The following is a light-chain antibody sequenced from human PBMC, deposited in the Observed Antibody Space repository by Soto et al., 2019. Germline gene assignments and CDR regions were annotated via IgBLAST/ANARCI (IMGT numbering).Light chain of an antibody. CDR3: SSYAGSTGDVV. CDR1: RSDVGGYNY. CDR2: EVS. Sequence: QSVLTQPPSASGSPGQSVTISCTGTRSDVGGYNYVSWYQQHPGKAPKLMIYEVSKRPSGVPDRFSGSKSGNTASLTVSGLQAEDEADYYCSSYAGSTGDVVFGGGTKLTVL. V-gene: IGLV2-8*01. J-gene: IGLJ2*01.